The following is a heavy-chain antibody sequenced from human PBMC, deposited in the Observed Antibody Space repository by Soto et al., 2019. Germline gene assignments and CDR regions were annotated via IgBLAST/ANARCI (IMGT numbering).Heavy chain of an antibody. D-gene: IGHD2-2*01. CDR1: GYTFTSYG. J-gene: IGHJ4*02. V-gene: IGHV1-18*01. Sequence: ASVKVSCKASGYTFTSYGISWVRQAPGQGLEWMGWISAYNGNTNYAQKLQGRVTMTTDTPTSTAYMELRSLRSDDTALYYCAIEPAAMSYFDYWGQGTLVTVSS. CDR2: ISAYNGNT. CDR3: AIEPAAMSYFDY.